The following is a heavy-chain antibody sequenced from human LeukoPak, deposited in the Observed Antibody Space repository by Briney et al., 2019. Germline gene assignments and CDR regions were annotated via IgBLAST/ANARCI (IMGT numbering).Heavy chain of an antibody. CDR2: ISRSSSYI. V-gene: IGHV3-21*01. Sequence: GSLRLSCAASGFTFSAYTMIWVRQAPGKGLECVSSISRSSSYIYYADSVKGRFTISRDDANNSLSLHMNSLRAEDTAVYYCARRYCSSTDCLFDYWGQGTLVTVSS. D-gene: IGHD2-2*01. CDR3: ARRYCSSTDCLFDY. J-gene: IGHJ4*02. CDR1: GFTFSAYT.